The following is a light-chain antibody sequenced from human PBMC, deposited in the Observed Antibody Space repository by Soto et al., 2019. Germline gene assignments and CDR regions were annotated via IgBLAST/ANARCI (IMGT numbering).Light chain of an antibody. CDR3: QQSYSTPLT. J-gene: IGKJ4*01. Sequence: DIQMTQSPSSLSASVGDRLTITCRASQTISSYLNWYQQKPGKAPKLLIYAASNLQSGVPSRFSGSGSGTHFTLTISSLQPEDFATYYCQQSYSTPLTFGGGTKVEIK. CDR2: AAS. CDR1: QTISSY. V-gene: IGKV1-39*01.